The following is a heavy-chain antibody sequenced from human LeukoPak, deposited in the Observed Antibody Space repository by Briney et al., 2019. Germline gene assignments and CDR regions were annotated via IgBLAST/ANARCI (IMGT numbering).Heavy chain of an antibody. CDR2: IYAGGTT. CDR3: ARVRVNHFGSGSFDMN. D-gene: IGHD3-10*01. Sequence: GGSLRLSCAASGFTFSSYEMNWARQAPGKGLECVSVIYAGGTTYYADSVRGRFNISRDISKNMVYLQMNSLRAEDTAVYYCARVRVNHFGSGSFDMNWGQGALVTVSS. CDR1: GFTFSSYE. J-gene: IGHJ4*02. V-gene: IGHV3-66*01.